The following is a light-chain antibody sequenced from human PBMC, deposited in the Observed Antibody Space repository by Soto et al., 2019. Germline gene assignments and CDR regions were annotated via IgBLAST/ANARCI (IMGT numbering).Light chain of an antibody. V-gene: IGKV3-20*01. CDR1: QSVSNNY. Sequence: EIVLTQSPGTLSLSPGERATLSCRASQSVSNNYLAWYQQKPGQAPTLLIYGAPNRATGIPDRFSGSGSGTDFTRTISRLEHEDCAVYYCQQYGSSGTFGQGTKVEIK. J-gene: IGKJ1*01. CDR3: QQYGSSGT. CDR2: GAP.